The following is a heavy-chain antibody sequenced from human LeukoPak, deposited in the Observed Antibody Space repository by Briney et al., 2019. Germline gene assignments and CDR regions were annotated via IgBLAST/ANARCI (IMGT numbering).Heavy chain of an antibody. Sequence: ASEKVSCKASGYTFTGYYMHWVRQAPGQGLEWMGWINPNSGGTNYAQKFQGRVTMTRDTSISTAYMELSRLRSDDTAVYYCARNGPPYYDFWSGPIGGYYGMDVWGQGTTVTGSS. D-gene: IGHD3-3*01. CDR3: ARNGPPYYDFWSGPIGGYYGMDV. CDR2: INPNSGGT. J-gene: IGHJ6*02. V-gene: IGHV1-2*02. CDR1: GYTFTGYY.